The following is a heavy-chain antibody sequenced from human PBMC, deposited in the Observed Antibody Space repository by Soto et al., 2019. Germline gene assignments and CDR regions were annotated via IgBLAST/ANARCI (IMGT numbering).Heavy chain of an antibody. V-gene: IGHV4-39*01. D-gene: IGHD3-3*01. Sequence: PSETLSLTCTVSGGSISSSSYYWGWIRQPPGKGLEWIGSIYYSGSTYYNPSLKSRVTISVDTSKNQFSLKLSSVTAADTAVYYCAAQRDFWSGSENWFDPWGQGTLVTVSS. J-gene: IGHJ5*02. CDR3: AAQRDFWSGSENWFDP. CDR1: GGSISSSSYY. CDR2: IYYSGST.